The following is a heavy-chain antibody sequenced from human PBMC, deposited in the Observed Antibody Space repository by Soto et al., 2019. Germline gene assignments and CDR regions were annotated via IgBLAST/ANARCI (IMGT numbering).Heavy chain of an antibody. CDR1: GGSISSGGYY. CDR2: IYYSGST. CDR3: AIDRGFESGPNAFDI. D-gene: IGHD3-3*01. Sequence: QVQLQESGPGLVKPSQTLSLTCTVSGGSISSGGYYWSWIRQHPGTGLEWIGYIYYSGSTYYNPSLKIRVTIAVDTSKNHFSLKLSSVTAADTAVYYCAIDRGFESGPNAFDIWGQGTMVTVSS. J-gene: IGHJ3*02. V-gene: IGHV4-31*03.